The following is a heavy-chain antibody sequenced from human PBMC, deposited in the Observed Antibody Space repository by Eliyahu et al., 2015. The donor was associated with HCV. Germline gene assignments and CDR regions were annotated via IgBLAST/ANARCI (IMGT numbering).Heavy chain of an antibody. V-gene: IGHV4-59*01. J-gene: IGHJ5*02. CDR3: ASGGGGIAVTGTGGWFDP. Sequence: QVQLQESGPGLVKPSETLSLTCTVXGGXITPYYXSWIRQPPGKGLXGIXDIHYRGSTNYNPSLKSRVTISVDTSKNQFSLNLTSVTAADTAMYYCASGGGGIAVTGTGGWFDPWGQGTLVTVSS. CDR1: GGXITPYY. D-gene: IGHD6-19*01. CDR2: IHYRGST.